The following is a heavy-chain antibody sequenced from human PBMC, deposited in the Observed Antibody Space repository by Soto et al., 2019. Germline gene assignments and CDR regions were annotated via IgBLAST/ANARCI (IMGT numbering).Heavy chain of an antibody. CDR3: ARDLGVGATRNMIDY. CDR1: GYTFTGYY. Sequence: ASVKVSCKASGYTFTGYYMHWVRQAPGQGLEWMGWINPNSGGTNYAQKFRGRVTMTRDTSISTAYMELSRLRSDDTAVYYCARDLGVGATRNMIDYWGQGTLVTVSS. V-gene: IGHV1-2*02. CDR2: INPNSGGT. D-gene: IGHD1-26*01. J-gene: IGHJ4*02.